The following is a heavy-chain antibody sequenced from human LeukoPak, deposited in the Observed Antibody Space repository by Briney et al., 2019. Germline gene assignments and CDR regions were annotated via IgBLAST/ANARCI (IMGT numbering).Heavy chain of an antibody. CDR2: IYNSGNT. V-gene: IGHV4-59*01. CDR3: ARVSGSGWYYFDH. D-gene: IGHD6-19*01. J-gene: IGHJ4*02. Sequence: PSETLSLTCTVSGGSSTNYFWSWVRQSPGKGLEWVGYIYNSGNTNYNPSLKSRVTISRDMSGNQFSLKLRSVTAADTAVYYCARVSGSGWYYFDHWGQGTLVTVSS. CDR1: GGSSTNYF.